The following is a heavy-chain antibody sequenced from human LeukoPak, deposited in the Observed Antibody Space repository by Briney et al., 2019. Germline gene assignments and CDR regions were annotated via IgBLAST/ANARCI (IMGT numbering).Heavy chain of an antibody. D-gene: IGHD3-22*01. V-gene: IGHV1-8*01. CDR3: ARGMLVITSSWFDP. J-gene: IGHJ5*02. CDR1: GYTFTSYG. CDR2: MNPNSGNT. Sequence: ASVKVSCKASGYTFTSYGINWVRQATGQGLEWMGWMNPNSGNTGYAQKFQGRVTMTRNTSISTAYMELSSLRSEDTAVYYCARGMLVITSSWFDPWGQGTLVTVSS.